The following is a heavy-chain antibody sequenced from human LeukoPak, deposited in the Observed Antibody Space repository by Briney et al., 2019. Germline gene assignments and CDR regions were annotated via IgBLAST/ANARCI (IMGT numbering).Heavy chain of an antibody. V-gene: IGHV1-3*01. CDR3: ARDDCGDTCYPGGY. J-gene: IGHJ4*02. CDR2: IKAGNGDT. D-gene: IGHD2-21*01. Sequence: GASVKVSCKASGYIFTKYVVHWVRQAPGQRPEWMGWIKAGNGDTKYSQNFQGRLTITRDTSASTVYMELSSLTSEDTALYYCARDDCGDTCYPGGYWGQGTLATVSS. CDR1: GYIFTKYV.